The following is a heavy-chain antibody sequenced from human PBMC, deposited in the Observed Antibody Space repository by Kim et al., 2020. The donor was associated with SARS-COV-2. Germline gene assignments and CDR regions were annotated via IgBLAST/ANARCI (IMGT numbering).Heavy chain of an antibody. J-gene: IGHJ3*02. CDR3: ARGSDAFDI. CDR2: I. V-gene: IGHV3-21*01. Sequence: IYYSDSVKGRFTSSRDNAKNSLYLQMNSLRAEDTAVYYCARGSDAFDIWGQGTMVTVSS.